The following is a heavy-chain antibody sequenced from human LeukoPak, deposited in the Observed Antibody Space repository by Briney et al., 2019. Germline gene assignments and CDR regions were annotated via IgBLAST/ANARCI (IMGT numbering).Heavy chain of an antibody. Sequence: PGGSLRLSCAASGFTVSSNYMSWVRQAPGKGLEWVSITYSGGSTYYADSVKGRFTIPRDNSKNTLYLQMNSLRAEDTAVYFCVRVGYSYGYGDWNHFDYWGQGTLVTVSS. D-gene: IGHD5-18*01. V-gene: IGHV3-66*02. CDR1: GFTVSSNY. CDR2: TYSGGST. J-gene: IGHJ4*02. CDR3: VRVGYSYGYGDWNHFDY.